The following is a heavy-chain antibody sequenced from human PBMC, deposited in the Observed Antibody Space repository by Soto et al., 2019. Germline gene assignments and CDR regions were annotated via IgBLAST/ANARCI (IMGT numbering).Heavy chain of an antibody. V-gene: IGHV3-30*18. J-gene: IGHJ6*02. CDR1: GFTFSSYG. Sequence: VESGGGVVQPGRSLRLSCAASGFTFSSYGMHWVRQAPGKGLEWVAVISYDGSNKYYADSVKGRFTISRDNSKNTLYLQMNSLRAEDTAVYYCAKDRSMDVWGQGTTVTVSS. CDR2: ISYDGSNK. CDR3: AKDRSMDV.